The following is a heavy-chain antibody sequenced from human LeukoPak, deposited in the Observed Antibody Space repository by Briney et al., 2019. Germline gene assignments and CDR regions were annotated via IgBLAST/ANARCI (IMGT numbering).Heavy chain of an antibody. V-gene: IGHV4-38-2*02. CDR2: IHYRGST. CDR3: AGDRFLLVGVTGS. CDR1: GFTFSDYY. D-gene: IGHD3-10*01. J-gene: IGHJ4*02. Sequence: PGGSLRLSCAASGFTFSDYYMSWIRQPPGKGLEWIGTIHYRGSTYYNPSLKSRVTISVDTSKNQFSLKLTSVTAADTAVYYCAGDRFLLVGVTGSWGQGTLVTVSS.